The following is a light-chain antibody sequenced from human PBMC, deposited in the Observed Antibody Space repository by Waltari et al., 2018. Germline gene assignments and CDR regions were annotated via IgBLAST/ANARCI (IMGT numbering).Light chain of an antibody. Sequence: QSVLTQPPSASGTPGQRVTISCSGSSSNIGSNTVNWYQQLPGTAPKLLIYSNKQRPSGVPDRVSGSKSGTSASLAISGLQSEDEADDYCAAWDDSLNGYVFGTGTKVTVL. V-gene: IGLV1-44*01. CDR1: SSNIGSNT. J-gene: IGLJ1*01. CDR3: AAWDDSLNGYV. CDR2: SNK.